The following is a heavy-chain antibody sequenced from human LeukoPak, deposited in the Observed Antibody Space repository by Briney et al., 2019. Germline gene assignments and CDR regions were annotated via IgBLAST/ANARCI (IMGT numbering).Heavy chain of an antibody. CDR1: GGAINSGANY. CDR2: VDHSGST. V-gene: IGHV4-30-2*01. D-gene: IGHD3-10*01. CDR3: ARGVDYYGV. J-gene: IGHJ4*02. Sequence: PSETLSLTCSVSGGAINSGANYWNWIQQPPGKGLEWIGSVDHSGSTYYKSSLKSRVTISVDKSKNQFSVKLGSVTAADTAVYYCARGVDYYGVWGQGTLVTVSS.